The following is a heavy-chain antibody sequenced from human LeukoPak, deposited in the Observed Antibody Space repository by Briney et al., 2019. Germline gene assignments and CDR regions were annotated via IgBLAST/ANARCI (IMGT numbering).Heavy chain of an antibody. CDR3: ARGLTWDIVVVPAAGEDWFDP. V-gene: IGHV1-2*02. CDR1: GYTFTGYY. D-gene: IGHD2-2*01. J-gene: IGHJ5*02. CDR2: INPNSGGT. Sequence: ASVKVSCKASGYTFTGYYMYWVRQAPGQGLEWIGWINPNSGGTNYAQKLQGRVTMTRDTSISTAYMELNRLRSDDTAVYYCARGLTWDIVVVPAAGEDWFDPWGQGTLVTVSS.